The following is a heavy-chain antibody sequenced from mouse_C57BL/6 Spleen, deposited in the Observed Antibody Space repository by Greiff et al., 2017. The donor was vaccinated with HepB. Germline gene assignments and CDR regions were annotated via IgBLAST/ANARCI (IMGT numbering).Heavy chain of an antibody. CDR1: GYTFTDYY. Sequence: VQLQQSGAELVRPGASVKLSCKASGYTFTDYYINWVKQRPGQGLEWIARIYPGSGNTYYNEKFKGKATLTAEKSSSTAYMQLSSLTSEDSAVYFCARGDYYGSGDYAMDYWGQGTSVTVSS. CDR2: IYPGSGNT. J-gene: IGHJ4*01. V-gene: IGHV1-76*01. CDR3: ARGDYYGSGDYAMDY. D-gene: IGHD1-1*01.